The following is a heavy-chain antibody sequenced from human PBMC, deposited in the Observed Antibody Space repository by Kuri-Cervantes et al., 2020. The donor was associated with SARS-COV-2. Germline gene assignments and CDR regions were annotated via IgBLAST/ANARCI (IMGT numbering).Heavy chain of an antibody. CDR2: IIPIFGTA. D-gene: IGHD3-10*01. CDR3: AKELLWFGDLHGGYFDY. V-gene: IGHV1-69*06. Sequence: SVKVSCKASGGTFSSYAISWVRQAPGQGLEWMGGIIPIFGTANYAQKFQDRVTLIADKSTSTVFMELSRLSSEDTAVYYCAKELLWFGDLHGGYFDYWAREPWSPSPQ. CDR1: GGTFSSYA. J-gene: IGHJ4*02.